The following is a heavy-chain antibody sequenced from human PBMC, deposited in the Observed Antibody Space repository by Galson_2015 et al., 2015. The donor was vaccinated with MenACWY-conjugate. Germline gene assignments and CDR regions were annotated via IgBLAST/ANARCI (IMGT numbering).Heavy chain of an antibody. CDR3: ARHPPGGRGMDV. CDR2: ISPGDSNT. D-gene: IGHD1-26*01. J-gene: IGHJ6*02. CDR1: GYYFTRYW. Sequence: QSGAEVKQPGESLTISCTGSGYYFTRYWIAWVRQIPGKGLEWMGFISPGDSNTRYSPSFQGQVTISADKSISTAYLQWSSLKASDTAMYYCARHPPGGRGMDVWGQGTTVTVSS. V-gene: IGHV5-51*01.